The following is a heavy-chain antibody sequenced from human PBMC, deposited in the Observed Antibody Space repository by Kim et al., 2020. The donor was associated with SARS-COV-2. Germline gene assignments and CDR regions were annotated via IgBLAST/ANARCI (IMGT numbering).Heavy chain of an antibody. CDR1: GGSISSSSYY. V-gene: IGHV4-39*07. Sequence: SETLSLTCTVSGGSISSSSYYWGWIRQPPGKGLEWIGSIYYSGSTYYNPSLKSRVTISVDTSKNQFSLKLSSVTAADTAVYYCARRVVPAAVFDYWGQGTLVTVSS. J-gene: IGHJ4*02. D-gene: IGHD2-2*01. CDR2: IYYSGST. CDR3: ARRVVPAAVFDY.